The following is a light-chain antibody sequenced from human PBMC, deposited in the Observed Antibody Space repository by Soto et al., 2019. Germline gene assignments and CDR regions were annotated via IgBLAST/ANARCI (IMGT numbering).Light chain of an antibody. CDR3: SSYAGSNNYV. CDR1: SSDVGGYNY. V-gene: IGLV2-8*01. J-gene: IGLJ1*01. CDR2: GVS. Sequence: QSVLTQPPSASGSPGQSVTISCTGTSSDVGGYNYVSWYQQHPGKAPNLMIYGVSKRPSGVPDRFSGSKSGNTASLTVSGLQAEDEADYYCSSYAGSNNYVFGTGNKVTVL.